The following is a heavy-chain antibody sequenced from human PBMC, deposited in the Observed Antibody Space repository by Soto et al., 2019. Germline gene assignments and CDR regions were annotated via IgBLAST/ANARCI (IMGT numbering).Heavy chain of an antibody. Sequence: SETLSLTCTVSGDSISSSSYYWGWIRQPPGKGLEWIGSIYYSGSTYYNPSLKSRVTISVDTSKNQFSLKLNSVTAADTAVYYCARHRIVGAIDHFDYWGQGTLVTVSS. CDR2: IYYSGST. J-gene: IGHJ4*02. D-gene: IGHD1-26*01. V-gene: IGHV4-39*01. CDR3: ARHRIVGAIDHFDY. CDR1: GDSISSSSYY.